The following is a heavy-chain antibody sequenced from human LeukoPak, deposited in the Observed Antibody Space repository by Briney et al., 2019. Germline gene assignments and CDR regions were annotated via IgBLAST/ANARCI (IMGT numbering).Heavy chain of an antibody. CDR3: ARDEPPYCSGGSCYPTRFDY. CDR2: IYYSGST. V-gene: IGHV4-39*07. D-gene: IGHD2-15*01. Sequence: SETLSLTCTVSGGSISSSSYYWGWIRQPPGKGLEWIGSIYYSGSTYYNPSLKSRVTMSVDTSKNQFSLKLSSVTAADTAVYYCARDEPPYCSGGSCYPTRFDYWGQGTLVTVSS. CDR1: GGSISSSSYY. J-gene: IGHJ4*02.